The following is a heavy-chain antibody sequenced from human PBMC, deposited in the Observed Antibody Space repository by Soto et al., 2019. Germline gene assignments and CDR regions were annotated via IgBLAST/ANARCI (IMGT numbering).Heavy chain of an antibody. V-gene: IGHV3-23*01. CDR1: GFTFSHYA. D-gene: IGHD2-21*02. CDR2: ISGSGDST. CDR3: AKENLVVVTSGDFDY. Sequence: EVQLLESGGGLVQPGGSLRLSCTASGFTFSHYAMTWVRQAPGKGLEWVGAISGSGDSTFYADSVKGRFTISRDNSKNTLYLHMNSLRAEDTALYYCAKENLVVVTSGDFDYWGQGTLVTVSS. J-gene: IGHJ4*02.